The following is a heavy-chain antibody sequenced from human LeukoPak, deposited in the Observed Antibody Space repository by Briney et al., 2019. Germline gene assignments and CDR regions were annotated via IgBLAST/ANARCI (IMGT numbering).Heavy chain of an antibody. D-gene: IGHD6-6*01. J-gene: IGHJ4*02. V-gene: IGHV3-30*18. CDR1: GFTFSSYG. CDR2: ISYDGSNK. CDR3: AKDREYSTGSFDY. Sequence: PGGSLRLSCAASGFTFSSYGMHWVRQAPGKGLEWVAVISYDGSNKYYADSVKGRFTISRDNSKNTLYLQMNSLRAEDTAVYYCAKDREYSTGSFDYWGQGTLVTVSS.